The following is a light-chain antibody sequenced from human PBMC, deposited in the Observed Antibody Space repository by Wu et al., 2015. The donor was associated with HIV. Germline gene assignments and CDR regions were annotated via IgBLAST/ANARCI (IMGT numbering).Light chain of an antibody. Sequence: DTLLTQSPGTLSLSPGERATLSCRASQSXTSNYLAWYQQKPGQAPRLLIYATSNRATGIPDRISGSGSGTLFTLTISRLEPEDSAVYFCQQYVSSPTFGQGTRLEIK. CDR3: QQYVSSPT. V-gene: IGKV3-20*01. CDR2: ATS. CDR1: QSXTSNY. J-gene: IGKJ5*01.